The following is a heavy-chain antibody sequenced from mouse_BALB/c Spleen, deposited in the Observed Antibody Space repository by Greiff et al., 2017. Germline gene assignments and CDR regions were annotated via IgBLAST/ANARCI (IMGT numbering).Heavy chain of an antibody. Sequence: QVHVKQSGPGLVAPSQSLSITCTVSGFSLTSYGVHWVRQPPGKGLEWLGVIWAGGSTNYNSALMSRLSISKDNSKSQVFLKMNSLQTDDTAMYYCARDGVLYYFDYWGQGTTLTVSS. D-gene: IGHD6-1*01. CDR3: ARDGVLYYFDY. CDR2: IWAGGST. J-gene: IGHJ2*01. V-gene: IGHV2-9*02. CDR1: GFSLTSYG.